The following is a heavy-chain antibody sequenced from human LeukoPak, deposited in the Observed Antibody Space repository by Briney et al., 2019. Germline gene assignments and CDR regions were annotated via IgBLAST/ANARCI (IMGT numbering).Heavy chain of an antibody. CDR3: ARVAIDCSGGSCHILDY. D-gene: IGHD2-15*01. Sequence: ASVKVSCKASGYTFTSYGISWVRQAPGQGLEWMGWISAYNGNTNYAQKLQGRVTMTTDTSTSTAYMELRSLRSDDTAVYYCARVAIDCSGGSCHILDYWGQGTLVTVSS. CDR1: GYTFTSYG. V-gene: IGHV1-18*01. CDR2: ISAYNGNT. J-gene: IGHJ4*02.